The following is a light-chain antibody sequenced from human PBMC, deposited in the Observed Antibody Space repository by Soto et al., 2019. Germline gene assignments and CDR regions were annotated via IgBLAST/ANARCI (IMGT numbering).Light chain of an antibody. V-gene: IGKV3-15*01. Sequence: EIMMTQSPAILSVSPGERVTLSCRASQTVGRNLAWYQQKPGQAPRLLIYGASTRATGLPGRFSGSGSGTDFTLTISSLQSADFAVYYCQQYNNGPPYTFGQGTKLEI. J-gene: IGKJ2*01. CDR2: GAS. CDR3: QQYNNGPPYT. CDR1: QTVGRN.